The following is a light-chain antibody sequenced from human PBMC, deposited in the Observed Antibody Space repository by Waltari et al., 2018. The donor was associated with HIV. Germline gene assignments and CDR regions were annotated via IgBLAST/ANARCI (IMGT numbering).Light chain of an antibody. CDR1: SSDVGGYKY. V-gene: IGLV2-14*01. Sequence: QSALTQPASVSGSPGQSITISCTGTSSDVGGYKYVSWYQQHPGKAPKLMIYEVSNRHGGVANRFSGSKSGNTASLTISGLQTEDEADYYCISYTSSTTHVFGTGTKVTVL. J-gene: IGLJ1*01. CDR2: EVS. CDR3: ISYTSSTTHV.